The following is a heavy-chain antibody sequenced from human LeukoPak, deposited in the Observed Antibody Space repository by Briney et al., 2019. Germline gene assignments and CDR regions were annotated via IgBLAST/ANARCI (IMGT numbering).Heavy chain of an antibody. J-gene: IGHJ6*03. CDR2: IYYSGST. Sequence: SETLSLTCTVSGGSISSYYWSWIRQPPGKGLEWIGYIYYSGSTNYNPSLKSRVTISVDTSKNQFSLKLSSVTAADTAVYYCASLAGRGNYYYYYYMDVWGKGTTVTVSS. CDR1: GGSISSYY. CDR3: ASLAGRGNYYYYYYMDV. V-gene: IGHV4-59*12. D-gene: IGHD3-10*01.